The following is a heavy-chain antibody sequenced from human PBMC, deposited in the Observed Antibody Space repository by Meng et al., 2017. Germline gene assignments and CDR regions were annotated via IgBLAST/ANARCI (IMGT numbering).Heavy chain of an antibody. D-gene: IGHD2-21*01. CDR1: GNSFTSYD. J-gene: IGHJ4*02. Sequence: QSQLVLYESGFKKPWASVTVACKASGNSFTSYDMNWVRPAPGQGLEWMGWINTTTGNPTYDHGFTGRFVFSLDTSVSTAYLQISSLKAEDTAVYYCARDYGDCYEGSFDYWGQGTLVTVSS. CDR2: INTTTGNP. V-gene: IGHV7-4-1*02. CDR3: ARDYGDCYEGSFDY.